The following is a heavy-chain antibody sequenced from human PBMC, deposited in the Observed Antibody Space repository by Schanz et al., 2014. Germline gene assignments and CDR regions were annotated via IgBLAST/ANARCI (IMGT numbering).Heavy chain of an antibody. Sequence: VQLVESGGGLVKPGGSLRLSCAASGFTFRSYGMHWVRQAPGKGLEWVAVIWYDGTNKYYADSVKGRFTISRDNSNNTLYLQMNSLRAGDTAVYYCAKGGGMNLDYWGQGTLVTVSS. CDR3: AKGGGMNLDY. CDR1: GFTFRSYG. V-gene: IGHV3-33*06. CDR2: IWYDGTNK. J-gene: IGHJ4*02.